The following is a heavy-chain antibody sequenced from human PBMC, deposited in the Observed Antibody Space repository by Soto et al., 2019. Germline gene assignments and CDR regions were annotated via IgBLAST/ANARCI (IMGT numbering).Heavy chain of an antibody. Sequence: QVQVVQSGPEVKKPGASVKVSCKASGYTFTDYYIHWVRQAPGQGLEWMGLINPGAGGTSYAQNFQGRVTMTRDTSTTTVYMELSSLRFDDTAVYYCARDAGSGRGFFDYWGQGTLVTVSS. D-gene: IGHD3-10*01. J-gene: IGHJ4*02. CDR2: INPGAGGT. CDR1: GYTFTDYY. CDR3: ARDAGSGRGFFDY. V-gene: IGHV1-46*01.